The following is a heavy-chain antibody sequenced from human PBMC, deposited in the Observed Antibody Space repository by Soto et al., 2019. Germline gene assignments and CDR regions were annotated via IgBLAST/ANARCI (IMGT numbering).Heavy chain of an antibody. CDR1: GDSISRDGYY. CDR3: ARDGAGAYGLGWFDP. D-gene: IGHD2-21*01. J-gene: IGHJ5*02. V-gene: IGHV4-31*11. Sequence: QVQLQESGPGLVKPSQTLSLTCAVSGDSISRDGYYWNWLRQHPRKGLEWIGYIYHSGSTIYNPSLKSRVTISVDTSKNRLSLELSNVTAADTAVYYCARDGAGAYGLGWFDPWGQGILVTVST. CDR2: IYHSGST.